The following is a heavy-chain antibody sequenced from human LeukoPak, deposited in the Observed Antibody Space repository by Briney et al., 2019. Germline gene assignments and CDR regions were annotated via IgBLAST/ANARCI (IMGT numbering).Heavy chain of an antibody. CDR2: ISAYNGNT. V-gene: IGHV1-18*01. J-gene: IGHJ4*02. D-gene: IGHD3-22*01. CDR3: ARVPYDSSGYYYVPRSFDY. CDR1: GYTFTSYG. Sequence: EASVKVSCKASGYTFTSYGISWVRQAPGQGLEWMGWISAYNGNTNYAQKLQGRVTMTTDTSTSTAYMELRSLRSDDTAVYYCARVPYDSSGYYYVPRSFDYWGQGTLVTVSS.